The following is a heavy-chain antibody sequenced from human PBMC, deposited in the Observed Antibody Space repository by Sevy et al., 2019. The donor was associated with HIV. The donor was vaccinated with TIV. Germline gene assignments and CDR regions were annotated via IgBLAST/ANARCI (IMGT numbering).Heavy chain of an antibody. CDR2: IKADGSDK. CDR1: GFTFSANW. J-gene: IGHJ4*02. Sequence: GGSLRLSCAASGFTFSANWMNWVRQAPGNGLEWVANIKADGSDKYYVDSVEGRFTISRDNAKNLLFLQMNSLRVEDTAVYYCAHETFGRFESWGQGTLVTVSS. CDR3: AHETFGRFES. D-gene: IGHD3-16*01. V-gene: IGHV3-7*01.